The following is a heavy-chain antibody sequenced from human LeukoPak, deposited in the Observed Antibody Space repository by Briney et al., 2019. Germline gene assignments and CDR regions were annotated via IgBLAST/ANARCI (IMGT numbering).Heavy chain of an antibody. CDR1: GGSFSGYY. J-gene: IGHJ6*03. CDR2: INHSGST. CDR3: ARRPGQLRDYYYYYYYMDV. V-gene: IGHV4-34*01. D-gene: IGHD1-26*01. Sequence: SETLSLTCAVYGGSFSGYYWGWIRQPPGKGLEWIGEINHSGSTNYNPSLKSRVTISVDTSKNQLSLKLSSVTAADTAVYYCARRPGQLRDYYYYYYYMDVWGKGTTVTISS.